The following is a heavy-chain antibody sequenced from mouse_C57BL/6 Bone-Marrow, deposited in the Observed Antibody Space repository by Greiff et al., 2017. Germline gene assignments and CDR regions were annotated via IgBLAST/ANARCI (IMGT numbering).Heavy chain of an antibody. CDR3: AREDSSGYSFAY. D-gene: IGHD3-2*02. CDR2: IDPSDSET. Sequence: QVQLQQPGAELVRPGSSMKLSCKASGYTFTSYWMHWVKQRPIQGLEWIGNIDPSDSETHYNQKFKDKATLTVYKSSSTAYMQLSSLTSEDSAVYYCAREDSSGYSFAYWGQGTLVTVSA. CDR1: GYTFTSYW. V-gene: IGHV1-52*01. J-gene: IGHJ3*01.